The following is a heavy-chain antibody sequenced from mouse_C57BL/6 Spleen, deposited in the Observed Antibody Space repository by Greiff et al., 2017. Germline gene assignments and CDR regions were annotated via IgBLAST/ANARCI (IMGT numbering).Heavy chain of an antibody. CDR2: FYPGSGSI. D-gene: IGHD2-1*01. V-gene: IGHV1-62-2*01. Sequence: VKVVESGAELVKPGASVKLSCKASGYTFTEYTIHWVKQRSGQGLEWIGWFYPGSGSIKYNEKFKDKATLTADKSSSTVYMELSRLTSEDSAVYVCARHEDRGNYFCAMDYWGQGTSVTVSS. J-gene: IGHJ4*01. CDR1: GYTFTEYT. CDR3: ARHEDRGNYFCAMDY.